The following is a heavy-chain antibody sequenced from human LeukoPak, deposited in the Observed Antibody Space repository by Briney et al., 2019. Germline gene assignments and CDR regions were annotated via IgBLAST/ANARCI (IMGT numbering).Heavy chain of an antibody. D-gene: IGHD3-22*01. Sequence: SETPALTRTVSGGSLRRVVYCRGWIRHPPGKGLEWIAYIYSSGSTSYNTSLKSRVTMSADTSKSHISLKLSSMPAADTAVYYCARPYYYDSRIDHWGQGILVTVSS. J-gene: IGHJ5*02. CDR2: IYSSGST. CDR3: ARPYYYDSRIDH. CDR1: GGSLRRVVYC. V-gene: IGHV4-30-4*02.